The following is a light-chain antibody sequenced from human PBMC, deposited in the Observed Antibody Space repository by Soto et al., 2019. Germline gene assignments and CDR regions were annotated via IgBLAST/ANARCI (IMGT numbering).Light chain of an antibody. Sequence: QSVLTQPPSASGTPGQRVIISCSGSSSHIGSNTVNWYQQLPGTAPKLLIYSNNQRPSGVPDRFSGSKSGTSASLAIIGLQSEYEAEYYCAAWDDSRNGNYVFGTGTKVTVL. CDR3: AAWDDSRNGNYV. J-gene: IGLJ1*01. CDR2: SNN. CDR1: SSHIGSNT. V-gene: IGLV1-44*01.